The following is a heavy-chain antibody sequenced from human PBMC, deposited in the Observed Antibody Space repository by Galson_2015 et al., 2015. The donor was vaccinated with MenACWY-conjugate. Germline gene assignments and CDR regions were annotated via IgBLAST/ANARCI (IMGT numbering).Heavy chain of an antibody. J-gene: IGHJ4*02. CDR3: ARTTSSSWFDY. CDR2: ISSSSSYT. CDR1: GFTFSAYY. Sequence: SLRLSCAASGFTFSAYYMTWIRQAPGQGLEWVSYISSSSSYTNYADSVKGRFTISRDNAKNSLYLQMNSLRAEDTAVYYCARTTSSSWFDYWGQGTLVTVSS. V-gene: IGHV3-11*03. D-gene: IGHD6-13*01.